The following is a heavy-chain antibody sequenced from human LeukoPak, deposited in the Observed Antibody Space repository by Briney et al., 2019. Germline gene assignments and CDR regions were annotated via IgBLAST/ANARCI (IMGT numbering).Heavy chain of an antibody. J-gene: IGHJ6*04. CDR3: AKVIGGGYCSSTSCYSHSMDV. CDR1: GFTFSSYA. V-gene: IGHV3-23*01. CDR2: ISGTGGST. Sequence: GGSLRLSCAASGFTFSSYAMSWVRQAPGKGLEWVSDISGTGGSTYYADSVKGRFTISRDNSKNTLYLQMNSLRAEDTALYYCAKVIGGGYCSSTSCYSHSMDVWGKGTTVTVSS. D-gene: IGHD2-2*01.